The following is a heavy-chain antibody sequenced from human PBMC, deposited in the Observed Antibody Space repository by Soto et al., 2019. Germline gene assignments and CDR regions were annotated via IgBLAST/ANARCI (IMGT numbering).Heavy chain of an antibody. D-gene: IGHD3-9*01. CDR2: ISGGGGST. CDR1: GFTFTSYA. J-gene: IGHJ5*02. V-gene: IGHV3-23*01. Sequence: EVQLLESGGGLVQPGGSLRLSCAASGFTFTSYAMSWVRQAPGKGLEWVSGISGGGGSTYYAASVKGRFTISRDNSKSRLYLQMNSLGGEERAVYYCAKAGGCDIVTGYRNRFDPWGQGTRVNVSS. CDR3: AKAGGCDIVTGYRNRFDP.